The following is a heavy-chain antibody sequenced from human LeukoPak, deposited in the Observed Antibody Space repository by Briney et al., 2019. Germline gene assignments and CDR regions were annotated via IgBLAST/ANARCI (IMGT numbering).Heavy chain of an antibody. J-gene: IGHJ4*02. Sequence: ASVKVSCKASGYTFTSYGISWVRQAPGQGLEWMGWIGAYNGNTNYAQKLQGRVTMTTDTSTSTAYMELRSLRSDDAAVYYCARDRGYSSSWYEGDFDYWGQGTLVTVSS. CDR2: IGAYNGNT. V-gene: IGHV1-18*01. D-gene: IGHD6-13*01. CDR1: GYTFTSYG. CDR3: ARDRGYSSSWYEGDFDY.